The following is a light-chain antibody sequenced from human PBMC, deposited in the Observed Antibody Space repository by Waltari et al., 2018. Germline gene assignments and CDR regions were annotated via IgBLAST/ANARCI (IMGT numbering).Light chain of an antibody. CDR1: QRISVW. V-gene: IGKV1-5*03. CDR2: RAS. CDR3: QQYNGYWT. Sequence: DIQMTQSPSTLSASVGDRVTIPCRASQRISVWLAWYQQKPGKAPKLLVYRASSLESGVPSRFSGSGSGTEFTLTISSLQPDDFATYYCQQYNGYWTFGQGTK. J-gene: IGKJ1*01.